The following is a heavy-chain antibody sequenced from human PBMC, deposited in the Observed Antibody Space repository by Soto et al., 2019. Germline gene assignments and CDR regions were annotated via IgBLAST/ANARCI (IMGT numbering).Heavy chain of an antibody. CDR2: IYHSGST. CDR1: GGSISSSNW. D-gene: IGHD2-2*01. Sequence: SETLSLTCAVSGGSISSSNWWSWVRQPPGKGLEWIGEIYHSGSTNYNPSLKSRVTISVDTSKNQFSLKLSSVTAADTAVYYCARKRVICSSTSCFSYFDYWGQGTLVTVSS. CDR3: ARKRVICSSTSCFSYFDY. V-gene: IGHV4-4*02. J-gene: IGHJ4*02.